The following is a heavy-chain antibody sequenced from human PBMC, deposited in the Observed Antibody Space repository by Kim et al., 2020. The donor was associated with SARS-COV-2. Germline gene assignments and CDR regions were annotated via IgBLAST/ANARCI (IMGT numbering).Heavy chain of an antibody. Sequence: GGSLRLSCAASGFTFSNAWMSWVRQAPGKGLEWVGRIKSKTDGGTTDYAAPVKGRFTISRDDLKNTLYLQMNSLKKEDTAVYYCTTARAGIAAAFDAFDIWGQKTLLTVSS. V-gene: IGHV3-15*01. CDR2: IKSKTDGGTT. D-gene: IGHD6-13*01. CDR1: GFTFSNAW. J-gene: IGHJ3*02. CDR3: TTARAGIAAAFDAFDI.